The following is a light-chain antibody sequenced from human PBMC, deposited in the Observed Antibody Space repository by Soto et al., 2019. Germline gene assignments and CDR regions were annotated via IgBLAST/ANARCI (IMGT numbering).Light chain of an antibody. CDR3: SSYTSSTTQV. CDR2: EVG. V-gene: IGLV2-14*01. J-gene: IGLJ3*02. CDR1: SSDVGAYNY. Sequence: QSALTQPASVSGSPGQSITISCPGNSSDVGAYNYVSWYQQHPGKAPKLVIYEVGDRPSGVSNRFSGTKSGNTASLTISGLQAEDEADYYCSSYTSSTTQVFGGGTKLTVL.